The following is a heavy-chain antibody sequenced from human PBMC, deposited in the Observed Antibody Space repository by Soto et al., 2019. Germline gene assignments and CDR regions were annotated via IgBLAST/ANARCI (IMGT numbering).Heavy chain of an antibody. D-gene: IGHD3-10*01. CDR3: ARDKGDGSGSYYGY. J-gene: IGHJ4*02. CDR1: GYTFTSYG. Sequence: QVQLVQSGAEVKKPGASVKVSCKASGYTFTSYGISWVRQAPGQGLEWMGWISAYNGNTNYAQKLQGRVTMTTDTYTSTAYMEMRSLSSDDTAVYYWARDKGDGSGSYYGYWGQGTLVTVSS. CDR2: ISAYNGNT. V-gene: IGHV1-18*01.